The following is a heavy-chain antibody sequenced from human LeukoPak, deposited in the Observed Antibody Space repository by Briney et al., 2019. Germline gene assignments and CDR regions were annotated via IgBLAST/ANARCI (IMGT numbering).Heavy chain of an antibody. CDR3: ASLKGLGYCSSTSCWFDP. CDR1: GFTFSSYS. CDR2: ISSSSSYI. V-gene: IGHV3-21*01. J-gene: IGHJ5*02. D-gene: IGHD2-2*01. Sequence: GGSLRLSCAASGFTFSSYSMNWVRQTPGKGLEWVSSISSSSSYIYYADSVKGRFTISRDNAKNSLYLQMNSLRAEDTAVYYCASLKGLGYCSSTSCWFDPWGQATLVTVSS.